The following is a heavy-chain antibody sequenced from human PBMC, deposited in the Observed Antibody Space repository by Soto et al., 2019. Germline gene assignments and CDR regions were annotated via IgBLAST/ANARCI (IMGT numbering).Heavy chain of an antibody. J-gene: IGHJ4*02. Sequence: SVKVSCKTSGFMFTSSAVQWVRQARGQRLEWIGWLVVGSGNTHYAQHFQERVTLTRDMSTGTAYMGLSSLRSEDTAVYYCAREDGPTPFDYWGQGTLVTVSS. D-gene: IGHD2-15*01. V-gene: IGHV1-58*01. CDR1: GFMFTSSA. CDR3: AREDGPTPFDY. CDR2: LVVGSGNT.